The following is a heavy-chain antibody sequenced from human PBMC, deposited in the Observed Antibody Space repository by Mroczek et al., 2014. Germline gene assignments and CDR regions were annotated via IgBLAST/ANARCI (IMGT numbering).Heavy chain of an antibody. CDR3: ASGRDEGSGSYPPYYYYMDV. Sequence: QVQLVQSGPGLVKPSETLSLTCTVSGGSISSYYWSWIRQPPGKGLEWIGYIYYSGSTNYNPSLKSRVTISVDTSKNQFSLKLSSVTAADTAVYYCASGRDEGSGSYPPYYYYMDVWGKGTTVTVSS. V-gene: IGHV4-59*01. D-gene: IGHD3-10*01. J-gene: IGHJ6*03. CDR2: IYYSGST. CDR1: GGSISSYY.